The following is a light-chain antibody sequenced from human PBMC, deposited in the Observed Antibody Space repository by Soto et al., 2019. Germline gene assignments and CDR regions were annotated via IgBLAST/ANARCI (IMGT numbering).Light chain of an antibody. CDR1: SSNIGAGYD. Sequence: QSVLTQPPSVSGAPGQRVTISCTGSSSNIGAGYDVHWYQQLPGTAPKLLIYGNSNRTSGVPDRFSGSKSGTSASLAITGLQAEDEADYYCQSYDSSLSGYVFGTGTQLTVL. V-gene: IGLV1-40*01. CDR3: QSYDSSLSGYV. CDR2: GNS. J-gene: IGLJ1*01.